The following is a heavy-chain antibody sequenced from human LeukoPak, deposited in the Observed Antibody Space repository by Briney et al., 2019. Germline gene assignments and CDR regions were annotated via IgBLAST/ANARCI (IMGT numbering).Heavy chain of an antibody. CDR1: GGTFSSYA. CDR3: AREGYCGGDCLNLFDP. D-gene: IGHD2-21*02. J-gene: IGHJ5*02. Sequence: ASVKVSCKSSGGTFSSYAFSWVRQARGQGLERMGRIIPNVDVPKYAQKFQGRVTITADKSKTTVYMELRGLRFEDTAVYYCAREGYCGGDCLNLFDPWGQGTLVTVSS. CDR2: IIPNVDVP. V-gene: IGHV1-69*04.